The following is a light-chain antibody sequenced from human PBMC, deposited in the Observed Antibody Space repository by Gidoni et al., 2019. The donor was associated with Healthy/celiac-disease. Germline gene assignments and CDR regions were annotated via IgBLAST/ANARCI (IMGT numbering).Light chain of an antibody. Sequence: DIQMTQSPSSLSASVGDRVTITCRASQSISSYLNWYQQKPGKAPKLLLYAAASLQGGVPSRFSGSGSWTDFTLTISSLQPADVATYYCQQSYCTPSVTFGPGTKVDIK. CDR3: QQSYCTPSVT. J-gene: IGKJ3*01. CDR2: AAA. CDR1: QSISSY. V-gene: IGKV1-39*01.